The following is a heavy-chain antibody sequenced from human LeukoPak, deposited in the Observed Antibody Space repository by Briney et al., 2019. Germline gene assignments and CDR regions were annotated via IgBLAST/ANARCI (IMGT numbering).Heavy chain of an antibody. Sequence: RAGGSLRLSCAASGFTFRSFAMSWVRQAPGKGLEWVSGIIGSGRTTFYADSVKGRFTISRDNSKNTLYLQMNSLRAEDTAIYCCAKKEGDTYFSWYMDVWGKGTTVTVSS. CDR1: GFTFRSFA. D-gene: IGHD2-21*01. V-gene: IGHV3-23*01. CDR3: AKKEGDTYFSWYMDV. J-gene: IGHJ6*03. CDR2: IIGSGRTT.